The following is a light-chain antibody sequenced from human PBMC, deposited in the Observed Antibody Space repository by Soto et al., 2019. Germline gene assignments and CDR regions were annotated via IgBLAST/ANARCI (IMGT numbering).Light chain of an antibody. CDR2: DAF. CDR1: QDISHY. CDR3: QQYDSFPRT. Sequence: DIPMTQSPSSLSASAGDRVTITCQASQDISHYLNWYQQNPGKAPKLLIDDAFNLETGVPSRFSGSGSGTDFTFTISSLQPEDIATYYCQQYDSFPRTFGQGPKVEIK. V-gene: IGKV1-33*01. J-gene: IGKJ1*01.